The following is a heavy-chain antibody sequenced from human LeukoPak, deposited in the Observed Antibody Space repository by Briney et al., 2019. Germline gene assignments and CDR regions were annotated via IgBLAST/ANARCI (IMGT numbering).Heavy chain of an antibody. CDR3: ARVGYCSSTSCYKYFDY. V-gene: IGHV1-2*02. CDR1: GYTFTGYY. Sequence: ASVKVSCKASGYTFTGYYTHWVRQAPGQGLEWMGWINPNSGGTNYAQKFQGRVTMTRDTSISTAYMELSRLRSDDTAVYYCARVGYCSSTSCYKYFDYWGQGTLVTVSS. D-gene: IGHD2-2*02. J-gene: IGHJ4*02. CDR2: INPNSGGT.